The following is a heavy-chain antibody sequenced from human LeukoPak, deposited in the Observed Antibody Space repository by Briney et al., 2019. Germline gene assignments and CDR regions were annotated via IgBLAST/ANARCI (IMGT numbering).Heavy chain of an antibody. CDR1: GFTFSSYS. V-gene: IGHV3-48*04. D-gene: IGHD3-10*01. CDR3: AKDLRSYYGSGNYFEY. CDR2: ISSSSSTI. J-gene: IGHJ4*02. Sequence: GGSLRLSCAASGFTFSSYSMNWVRQAPGKGLEWVSYISSSSSTIYYADSVKGRFTISRDNAKNSLYLQMNSLRAEDTAVYYCAKDLRSYYGSGNYFEYWGQGTLVTVSS.